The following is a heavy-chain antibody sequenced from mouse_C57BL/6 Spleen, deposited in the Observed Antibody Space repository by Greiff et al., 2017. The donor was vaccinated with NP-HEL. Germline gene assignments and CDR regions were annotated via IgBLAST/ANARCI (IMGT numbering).Heavy chain of an antibody. J-gene: IGHJ2*01. D-gene: IGHD2-4*01. V-gene: IGHV5-17*01. CDR1: GFTFSDYG. CDR3: ARSDYDWAFDY. CDR2: ISSGSSTI. Sequence: DVKLVESGGGLVKPGGSLKLSCAASGFTFSDYGMHWVRQAPEKGLEWVAYISSGSSTIYYADTVKGRFTISRDNAKNTLFLQMTSLRSEDTAMYYCARSDYDWAFDYWGQGTTLTVSS.